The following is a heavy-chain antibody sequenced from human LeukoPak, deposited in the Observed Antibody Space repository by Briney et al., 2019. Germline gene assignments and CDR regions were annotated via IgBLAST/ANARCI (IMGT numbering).Heavy chain of an antibody. CDR3: ARDGEVRGWSYFDY. CDR1: GFTVSSNY. J-gene: IGHJ4*02. V-gene: IGHV3-53*04. D-gene: IGHD6-19*01. CDR2: IYRSGTT. Sequence: GGSLRLSCAASGFTVSSNYMSWVRQAPGKGLEWVSVIYRSGTTNYPGSVEGRFTISTHESKNTLYLQMNSVRAEETAVYYCARDGEVRGWSYFDYWGQGTLVTVSS.